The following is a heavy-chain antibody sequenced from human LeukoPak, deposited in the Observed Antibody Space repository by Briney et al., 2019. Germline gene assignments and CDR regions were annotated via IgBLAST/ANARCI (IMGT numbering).Heavy chain of an antibody. V-gene: IGHV1-8*01. CDR3: ARGSTVGYYYGSRDYFDY. CDR2: MYPNSGNT. J-gene: IGHJ4*02. D-gene: IGHD3-10*01. Sequence: ASVKVSCKGSVYTFTSYDIYWVRQATGQGVEWMGWMYPNSGNTGYAQKFQGRVTMTRKISISTTYMELSSLRSEDTAVYYCARGSTVGYYYGSRDYFDYWGQGTLVTVSS. CDR1: VYTFTSYD.